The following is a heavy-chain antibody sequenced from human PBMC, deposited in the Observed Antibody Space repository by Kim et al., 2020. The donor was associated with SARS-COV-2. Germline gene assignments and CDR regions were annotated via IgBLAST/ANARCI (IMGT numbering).Heavy chain of an antibody. D-gene: IGHD2-15*01. CDR3: ARGGIAVPTDY. CDR2: T. J-gene: IGHJ4*02. V-gene: IGHV3-74*01. Sequence: TSYANSVKVRFTITRDNAKNTLYLQMISLRAEDTAVYYCARGGIAVPTDYWGQGTLVTVSS.